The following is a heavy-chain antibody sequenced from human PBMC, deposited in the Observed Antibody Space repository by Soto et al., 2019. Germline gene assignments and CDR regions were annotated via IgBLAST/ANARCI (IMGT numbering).Heavy chain of an antibody. V-gene: IGHV1-69*02. Sequence: QVQLVQSGAEVKRPGSSVKVSCKASGDTFAFYSINWVRQAPGLGLEWMGRINPILSMSNYAQRFQGRVTMTADKSTSTDYMVLNSLRSEDTAIYYCATSYGSGYRAFDYWGQGALGTVSS. CDR1: GDTFAFYS. CDR2: INPILSMS. CDR3: ATSYGSGYRAFDY. D-gene: IGHD3-10*01. J-gene: IGHJ4*02.